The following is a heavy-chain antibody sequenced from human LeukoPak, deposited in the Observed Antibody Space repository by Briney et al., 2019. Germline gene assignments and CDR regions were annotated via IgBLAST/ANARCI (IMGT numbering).Heavy chain of an antibody. CDR3: ATNSRYFDWLYDY. D-gene: IGHD3-9*01. J-gene: IGHJ4*02. CDR1: GFTFSSYA. CDR2: ISGSGGST. V-gene: IGHV3-23*01. Sequence: GGSLRLSCAASGFTFSSYAMSWVRQAPGKGLEWASAISGSGGSTYYADSVKGRFTISRDNSKNTLYLQMNSLRAEDTAVYYCATNSRYFDWLYDYWGQGTLVTVSS.